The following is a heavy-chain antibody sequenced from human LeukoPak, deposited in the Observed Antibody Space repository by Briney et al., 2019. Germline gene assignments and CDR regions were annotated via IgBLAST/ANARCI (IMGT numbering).Heavy chain of an antibody. CDR1: GFTVSSNY. CDR3: ARDPRYFDWLSKKYYYYGMDV. V-gene: IGHV3-66*01. CDR2: IYSGGST. J-gene: IGHJ6*02. D-gene: IGHD3-9*01. Sequence: GGSLRLSCAASGFTVSSNYMSWVRQAPGKGLEWVSVIYSGGSTYYADSVKGRFTISRDDSKNTLYLQMNSLRAEDTAVYYCARDPRYFDWLSKKYYYYGMDVWGQGTTVTVSS.